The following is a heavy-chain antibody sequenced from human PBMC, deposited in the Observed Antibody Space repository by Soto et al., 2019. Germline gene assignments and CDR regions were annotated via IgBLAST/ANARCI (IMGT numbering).Heavy chain of an antibody. CDR1: GDSISNTNW. J-gene: IGHJ2*01. V-gene: IGHV4-4*02. CDR3: ARAIAVSGHWYFDL. D-gene: IGHD6-19*01. CDR2: IYRNGGT. Sequence: QVQLQESGPGLVKPSGTLSLACAVSGDSISNTNWWTWVRQPPGRGLQWIGEIYRNGGTNYSPSLKGRVTISLDKSNNQFSLKVTSVSAADTAIYYCARAIAVSGHWYFDLWGRGTLVTVSS.